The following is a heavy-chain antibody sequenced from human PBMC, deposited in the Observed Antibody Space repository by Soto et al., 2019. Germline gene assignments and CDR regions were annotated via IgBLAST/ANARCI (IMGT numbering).Heavy chain of an antibody. CDR3: ATPPVVPAAMATDAFDI. CDR2: IIPILGIA. Sequence: GASVKVSCKASGGTFSSYTISWVRQAPGQGLEWMGRIIPILGIANYAQKFQGRVTITADKSTSTAYMELSSLRSEDTAVYYCATPPVVPAAMATDAFDIWGQGTMVTVSS. D-gene: IGHD2-2*01. V-gene: IGHV1-69*02. CDR1: GGTFSSYT. J-gene: IGHJ3*02.